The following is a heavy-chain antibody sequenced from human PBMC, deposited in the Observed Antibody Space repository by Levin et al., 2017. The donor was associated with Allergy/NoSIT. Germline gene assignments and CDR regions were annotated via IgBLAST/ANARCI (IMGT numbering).Heavy chain of an antibody. D-gene: IGHD6-13*01. CDR2: INRDGSTT. J-gene: IGHJ4*02. CDR3: AREVAASRGDHFDY. CDR1: GFTFSSYW. V-gene: IGHV3-74*01. Sequence: GGSLRLSCAASGFTFSSYWMHWVRQAPGKGLVWVSRINRDGSTTNYADSVKGRFTISRDNAKNTLYLQMNSLRAEDTAVYYCAREVAASRGDHFDYWGQGTLVTVSS.